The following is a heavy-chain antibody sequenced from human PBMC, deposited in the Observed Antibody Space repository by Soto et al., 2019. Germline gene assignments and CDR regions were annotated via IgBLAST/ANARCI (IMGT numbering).Heavy chain of an antibody. V-gene: IGHV4-34*01. CDR2: MSHSGGT. CDR3: ARVERVTATTVVDAFDI. D-gene: IGHD2-21*02. CDR1: GGFVSSGSYY. Sequence: QVQLQQWGAGLLKPSETLSLTCAVYGGFVSSGSYYWSWIRQPPGKGLEWIGEMSHSGGTHFNPSLKCRVTISVDTSKNQFSLKMSAVTAADTALYYCARVERVTATTVVDAFDIWGPGTMVTVSS. J-gene: IGHJ3*02.